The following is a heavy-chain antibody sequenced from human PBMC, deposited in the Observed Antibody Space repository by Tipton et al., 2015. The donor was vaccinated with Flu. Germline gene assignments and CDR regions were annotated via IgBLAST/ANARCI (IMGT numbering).Heavy chain of an antibody. CDR2: IVPIFGIA. V-gene: IGHV1-69*01. Sequence: QSGAEVKKSGSSVKVSRKTSRDTFSNYVISWVRQAPGQGLEWMGGIVPIFGIANYAQKFQGRVTITADESTSTAYMELSSLRSEDTAVYYCARGPKYYLYYMDVWGEGTTVTVSS. CDR3: ARGPKYYLYYMDV. CDR1: RDTFSNYV. J-gene: IGHJ6*03.